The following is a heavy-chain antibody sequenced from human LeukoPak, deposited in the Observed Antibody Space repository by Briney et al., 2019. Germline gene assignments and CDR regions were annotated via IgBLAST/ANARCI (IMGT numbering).Heavy chain of an antibody. CDR2: INPNSGGT. V-gene: IGHV1-2*04. D-gene: IGHD6-6*01. Sequence: ASVTVSCKASGYTFTGYYMHWVRQAPGQGLEWMGWINPNSGGTNYAQKFQGWVTMTRDTSISTAYMELSRLRSEDTAVYYCATGTLEYSSSSDAFDIWGQGTMVTVSS. CDR1: GYTFTGYY. J-gene: IGHJ3*02. CDR3: ATGTLEYSSSSDAFDI.